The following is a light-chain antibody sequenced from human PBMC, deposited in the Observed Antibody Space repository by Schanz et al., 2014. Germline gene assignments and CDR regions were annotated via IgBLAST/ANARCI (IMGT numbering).Light chain of an antibody. Sequence: QSALTQPASASGSPGQSVTISCTGTSSDVGAYNFVSWYEQHPGKAPKLMINEVNKRPSGVPDRFSGSKSGNTASLTVSGLQAEDEADYYCSSFGGSNNPPWVFGGGTKLTVL. CDR2: EVN. J-gene: IGLJ3*02. CDR3: SSFGGSNNPPWV. V-gene: IGLV2-8*01. CDR1: SSDVGAYNF.